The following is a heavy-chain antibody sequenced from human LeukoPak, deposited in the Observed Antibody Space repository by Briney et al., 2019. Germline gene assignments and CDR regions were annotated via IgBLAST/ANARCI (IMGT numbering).Heavy chain of an antibody. CDR1: GFTFSSYA. CDR3: ARRLRFLEWLSVTGYYMDV. Sequence: GGSLRLSCAASGFTFSSYAMSWVRQAQGKGLEWVSAISGSGGSTYYADSVKGRFTISRDNSKNTLYLQMNSLRAEDTAVYYCARRLRFLEWLSVTGYYMDVWGKGTTVTVSS. J-gene: IGHJ6*03. CDR2: ISGSGGST. D-gene: IGHD3-3*01. V-gene: IGHV3-23*01.